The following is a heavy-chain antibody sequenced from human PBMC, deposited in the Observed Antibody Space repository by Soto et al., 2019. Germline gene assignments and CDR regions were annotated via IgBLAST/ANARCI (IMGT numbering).Heavy chain of an antibody. J-gene: IGHJ6*02. CDR3: AKDPGGSSAYYYYYGMDV. CDR1: GFTFSSYG. Sequence: PGGSLRLSCAASGFTFSSYGMHWVRQAPGKGLEWVAVISYDGSNKYYADSVKGRFTISRDNSKNTLYLQMNSLRAEDTAVYYCAKDPGGSSAYYYYYGMDVWGQGTTVTVSS. V-gene: IGHV3-30*18. D-gene: IGHD6-6*01. CDR2: ISYDGSNK.